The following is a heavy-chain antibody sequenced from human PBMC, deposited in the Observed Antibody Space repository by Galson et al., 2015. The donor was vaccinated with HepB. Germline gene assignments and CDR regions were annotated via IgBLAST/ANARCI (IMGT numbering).Heavy chain of an antibody. CDR3: ATDPLSTYANWFDP. D-gene: IGHD2/OR15-2a*01. J-gene: IGHJ5*02. CDR1: AYSFTDYY. CDR2: INPNSGAT. Sequence: SVKVSCKASAYSFTDYYVHWVRQAPGQGLEWMGWINPNSGATNYPQEFQGRVTMTRGASISTVYMELSRLTSDDTAVYYCATDPLSTYANWFDPWGQGTLVTVSS. V-gene: IGHV1-2*02.